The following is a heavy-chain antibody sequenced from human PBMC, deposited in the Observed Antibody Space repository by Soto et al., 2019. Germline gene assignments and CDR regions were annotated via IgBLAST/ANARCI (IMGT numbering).Heavy chain of an antibody. J-gene: IGHJ6*03. D-gene: IGHD3-10*01. V-gene: IGHV4-39*01. CDR2: IYYSGST. CDR3: ARLRGAYYYGSGSYPPGIYYYYMDV. Sequence: AETLSLTCTVAGGTLRSGGYYWSWIRQHPGKGLEWIGYIYYSGSTYYNPSLKSRVTISVDTSKNQFSLKLSSVTAADTAVYYCARLRGAYYYGSGSYPPGIYYYYMDVWGKGTTVTVSS. CDR1: GGTLRSGGYY.